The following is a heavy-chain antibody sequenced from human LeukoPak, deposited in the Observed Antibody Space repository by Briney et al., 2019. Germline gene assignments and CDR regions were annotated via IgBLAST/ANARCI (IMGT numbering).Heavy chain of an antibody. J-gene: IGHJ4*02. CDR1: GGSISSSSYY. D-gene: IGHD3-10*01. V-gene: IGHV4-39*01. CDR2: IYYSGRT. Sequence: SETLSLTCTVSGGSISSSSYYWGWIRQPPGKGLEWIGSIYYSGRTYDNPSLKSRVTISVYPSKNQFALNLPSVTAPDRAVCYCARHGITVGSGSPDDRGQGTLVTVSS. CDR3: ARHGITVGSGSPDD.